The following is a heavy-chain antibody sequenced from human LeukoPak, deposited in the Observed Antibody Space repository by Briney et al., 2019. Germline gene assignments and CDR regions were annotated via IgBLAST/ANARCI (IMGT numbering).Heavy chain of an antibody. CDR1: GFTFSSYA. Sequence: GGSLRLSYAASGFTFSSYAMSWVRQAPGKGLEWVSVIYSGGSTYYADSVKGRFTISRDNSKDTLYLQMNSLRAEDTAVYYCASVDSYAYYFDYWGQGTLVTVSS. V-gene: IGHV3-53*01. CDR3: ASVDSYAYYFDY. D-gene: IGHD2-2*01. CDR2: IYSGGST. J-gene: IGHJ4*02.